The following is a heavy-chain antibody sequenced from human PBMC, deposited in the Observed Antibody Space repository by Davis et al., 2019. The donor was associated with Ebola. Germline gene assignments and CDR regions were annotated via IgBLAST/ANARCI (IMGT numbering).Heavy chain of an antibody. Sequence: GESLKISCAASGFTFTSDAISWVRQAPGKVPEWVPIISGSGDSTYYADSVKGRFTISRDNSKNTLYLQMNSLRVEDTAVYYCASRHVGYWGQGTLVTVSS. CDR1: GFTFTSDA. V-gene: IGHV3-23*01. CDR3: ASRHVGY. CDR2: ISGSGDST. D-gene: IGHD1-26*01. J-gene: IGHJ4*02.